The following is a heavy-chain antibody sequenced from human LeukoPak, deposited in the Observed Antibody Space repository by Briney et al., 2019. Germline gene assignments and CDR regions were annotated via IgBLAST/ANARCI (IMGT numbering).Heavy chain of an antibody. J-gene: IGHJ6*02. CDR2: TYSGGST. CDR1: GGSITGYY. Sequence: SETLSLTCTVSGGSITGYYWTWIRQPAGKGLEWIGRTYSGGSTNYNPPLKSRVTMSVDTSKNQFSPKLSSVTAADTAVYYCATGRDADSARGYYDMDVWGQGTTVTVSS. V-gene: IGHV4-4*07. CDR3: ATGRDADSARGYYDMDV. D-gene: IGHD5-24*01.